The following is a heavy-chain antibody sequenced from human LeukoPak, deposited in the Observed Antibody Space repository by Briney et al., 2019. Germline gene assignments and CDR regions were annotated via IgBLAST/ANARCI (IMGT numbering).Heavy chain of an antibody. CDR3: ARTPGIAVAGMGYYFDY. Sequence: ASVKVSCKAFGYTFTSYGISWVRQAPGQGLEWMGWISAYNGNTNYAQKLQGRVTMTTDTSTSTAYMELRSLRSDDTAVYYCARTPGIAVAGMGYYFDYWGQGTLVTVSS. D-gene: IGHD6-19*01. CDR1: GYTFTSYG. J-gene: IGHJ4*02. CDR2: ISAYNGNT. V-gene: IGHV1-18*04.